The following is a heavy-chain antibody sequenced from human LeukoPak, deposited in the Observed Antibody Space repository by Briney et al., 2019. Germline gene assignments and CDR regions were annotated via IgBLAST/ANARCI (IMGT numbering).Heavy chain of an antibody. CDR1: GGSISSGDYY. Sequence: KSSQTLSLTCTVSGGSISSGDYYWSWIRQPPGKGLEWIGYIYYSGSTYYNPSLKSRVTISVDTSKNQFSLKLSSVTAADTAVYYCARRYSSGWYHFDYWGQGTLVTVSS. CDR2: IYYSGST. V-gene: IGHV4-30-4*01. CDR3: ARRYSSGWYHFDY. J-gene: IGHJ4*02. D-gene: IGHD6-19*01.